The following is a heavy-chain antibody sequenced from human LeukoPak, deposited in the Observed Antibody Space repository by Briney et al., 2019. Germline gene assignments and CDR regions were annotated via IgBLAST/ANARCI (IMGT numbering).Heavy chain of an antibody. J-gene: IGHJ4*02. CDR2: ISSGAGTI. V-gene: IGHV3-11*01. CDR1: GFPFSDYY. CDR3: ARLLRWDFYYFDY. D-gene: IGHD4-23*01. Sequence: GSLRLSCAASGFPFSDYYMSWIRQAPGKGLEWVSHISSGAGTIYYTDSVKGRFTISRDNAKNSLYLQMNSLRAEDTAMYYCARLLRWDFYYFDYWGQGTLVTVSS.